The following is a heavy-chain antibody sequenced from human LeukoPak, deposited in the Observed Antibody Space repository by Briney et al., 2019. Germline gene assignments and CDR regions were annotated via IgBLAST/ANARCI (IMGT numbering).Heavy chain of an antibody. Sequence: GGSLRLSCAASGFIFSSYTMSWVRQAPGKGLEWVSALYIGGNTYYADSVRGRFTISRDNSKNTLYLQMNSLRAEDTAIYYCMTAAGYNFGQYWGQGTLVTVSS. CDR1: GFIFSSYT. J-gene: IGHJ4*02. CDR2: LYIGGNT. CDR3: MTAAGYNFGQY. V-gene: IGHV3-23*05. D-gene: IGHD5-18*01.